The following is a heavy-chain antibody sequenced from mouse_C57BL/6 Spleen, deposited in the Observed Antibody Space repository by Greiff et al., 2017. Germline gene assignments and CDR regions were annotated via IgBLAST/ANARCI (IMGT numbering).Heavy chain of an antibody. Sequence: QVQLQQPGAELVRPGSSVKLSCKASGYTFTSYWMHWVKQRPIQGLEWIGNIDPSDSETHYNQKFKDKATLTVDKASSTAYMQLSSLTSVDSAVYYCARKGDDDYCFAYWGQGTLVTVSA. CDR2: IDPSDSET. CDR1: GYTFTSYW. D-gene: IGHD2-4*01. V-gene: IGHV1-52*01. J-gene: IGHJ3*01. CDR3: ARKGDDDYCFAY.